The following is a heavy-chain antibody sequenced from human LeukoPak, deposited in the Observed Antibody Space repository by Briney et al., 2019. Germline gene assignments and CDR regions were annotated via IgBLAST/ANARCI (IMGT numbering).Heavy chain of an antibody. D-gene: IGHD1-26*01. CDR1: GYTFTGYY. J-gene: IGHJ4*02. CDR2: INPNSGGT. Sequence: VASVKVSCKASGYTFTGYYMHWVRQAPGQGLEWMGRINPNSGGTNYAQKFQGRVTMTRDTSISTAYMELSRLRSDDTAVYYCSVPSGSGSYRGGNRPFDYWGQGTLVTVSS. V-gene: IGHV1-2*06. CDR3: SVPSGSGSYRGGNRPFDY.